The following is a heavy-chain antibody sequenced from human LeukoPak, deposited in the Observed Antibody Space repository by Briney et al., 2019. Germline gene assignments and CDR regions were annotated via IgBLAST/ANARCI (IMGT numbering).Heavy chain of an antibody. V-gene: IGHV4-59*01. J-gene: IGHJ4*02. D-gene: IGHD6-13*01. CDR3: ARGPTSGYSSSWYDY. Sequence: SETLSLTCTVSGGSISSYYWSWIRQPPGKGLEWIGYIYYSGSTNYNPSLKSRVTISVDTSKNQFSLKLSSVTAADTAVYYCARGPTSGYSSSWYDYWGQGTLVTVSS. CDR1: GGSISSYY. CDR2: IYYSGST.